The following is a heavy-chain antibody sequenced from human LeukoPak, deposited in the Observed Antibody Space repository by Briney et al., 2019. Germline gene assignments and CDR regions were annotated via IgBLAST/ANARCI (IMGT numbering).Heavy chain of an antibody. CDR3: AKETAGLRWFDL. J-gene: IGHJ2*01. CDR2: ISDSGGST. Sequence: PGGSLSLSCAASGFTFSRYAMSWVRQAPGKGLEWVSRISDSGGSTYYADSVKGRFTISRDQSKSSLYLQMNSLRAEDTAVYFCAKETAGLRWFDLWGRGTLVTVSS. V-gene: IGHV3-23*01. D-gene: IGHD4-23*01. CDR1: GFTFSRYA.